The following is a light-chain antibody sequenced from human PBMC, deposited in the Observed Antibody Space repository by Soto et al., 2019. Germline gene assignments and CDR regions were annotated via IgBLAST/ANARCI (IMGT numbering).Light chain of an antibody. CDR1: QGVSTY. V-gene: IGKV1-9*01. CDR3: QQLITYPQT. CDR2: GAS. Sequence: DIQLTQSPSFLSASVGDRVTMTCRASQGVSTYLAWYQQKPGKAPKLLIYGASTLQSGVPSRFRGSGSGTEFALAISSLQHEDFATYYCQQLITYPQTFGQGTKVDIK. J-gene: IGKJ1*01.